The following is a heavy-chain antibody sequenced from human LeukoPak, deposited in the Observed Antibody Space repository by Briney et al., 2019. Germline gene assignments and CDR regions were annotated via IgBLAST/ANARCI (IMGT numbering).Heavy chain of an antibody. V-gene: IGHV1-2*04. CDR3: ARGRGSRYWFDP. CDR2: INPSGGST. D-gene: IGHD3-10*01. J-gene: IGHJ5*02. CDR1: GYTFTSYY. Sequence: ASVKVSCKASGYTFTSYYMHWVRQAPGQGLGWMGIINPSGGSTNYAQKFQGWVTMTRDTSISTAYMELSRLRSDDTAVYYCARGRGSRYWFDPWGQGTLVTVSS.